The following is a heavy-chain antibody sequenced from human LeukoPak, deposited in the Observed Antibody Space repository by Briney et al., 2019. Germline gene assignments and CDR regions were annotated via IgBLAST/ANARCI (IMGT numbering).Heavy chain of an antibody. CDR3: AKCPNSYYYYMDV. CDR2: ISGSGGST. J-gene: IGHJ6*03. CDR1: GFTFSSYA. D-gene: IGHD4-11*01. V-gene: IGHV3-23*01. Sequence: GGSLRLSCAASGFTFSSYAMSWVRQAPGKGLEWVSAISGSGGSTYYADSVKGRFTISRDNSKNTLYLQMNSLRAEDAAVYYCAKCPNSYYYYMDVWGKGTTVTVSS.